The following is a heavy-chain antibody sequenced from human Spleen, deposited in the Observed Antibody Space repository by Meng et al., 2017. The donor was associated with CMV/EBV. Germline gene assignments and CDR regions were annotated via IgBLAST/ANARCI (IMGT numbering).Heavy chain of an antibody. CDR1: QFTVISNY. V-gene: IGHV3-53*01. CDR3: AKRRRTGD. Sequence: GESLKISCAASQFTVISNYMSWVRQAPGKGLEWVSVIYSGGSTYYADSVKGRFTISRDNSKNTLYLQMNSLRAEDTAVYYCAKRRRTGDWGQGTLVTVSS. CDR2: IYSGGST. D-gene: IGHD7-27*01. J-gene: IGHJ4*02.